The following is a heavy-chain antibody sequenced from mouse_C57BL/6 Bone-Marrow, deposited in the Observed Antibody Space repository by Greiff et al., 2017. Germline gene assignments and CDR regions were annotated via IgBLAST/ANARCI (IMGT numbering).Heavy chain of an antibody. Sequence: EVKLVESGGGLVQPGGSLKLSCAASGFTFSDYYMYWVRQTPEKRLEWVAYISNGGGSTYYPDTVKGRFTISRDNAKNTLYLQMSRLKSEDTAMYYCARWGYDLYYFDYWGQGTTLTVSS. V-gene: IGHV5-12*01. J-gene: IGHJ2*01. CDR3: ARWGYDLYYFDY. D-gene: IGHD2-2*01. CDR2: ISNGGGST. CDR1: GFTFSDYY.